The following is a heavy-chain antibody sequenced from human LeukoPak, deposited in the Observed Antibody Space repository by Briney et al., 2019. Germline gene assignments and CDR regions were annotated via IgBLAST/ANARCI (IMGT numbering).Heavy chain of an antibody. V-gene: IGHV3-7*01. CDR3: ARDTGGGYSSYDC. D-gene: IGHD5-18*01. J-gene: IGHJ4*02. CDR2: IKQDGSEK. CDR1: GFTFSSYW. Sequence: GGSLRLSCAASGFTFSSYWMTWIRQAPEKGLEWVANIKQDGSEKYYVDSVKGRFTISRDNAKNSLYLQMNSLRAEDTAVYYCARDTGGGYSSYDCWGQGTLVTVSS.